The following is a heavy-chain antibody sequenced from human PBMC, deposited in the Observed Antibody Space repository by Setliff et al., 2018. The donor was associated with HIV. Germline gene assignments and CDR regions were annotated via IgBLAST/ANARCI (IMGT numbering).Heavy chain of an antibody. Sequence: LSLTCTVSGGSISSSSYYWGWIRQPPGKGLEWIGSIYYSGSTYYKPSLKSRVTISVDMSKNQFSLKLSSVTAADTAVYYCAGGPGYCSGGTCYPGGWFDPWGQGTLVTVSS. D-gene: IGHD2-15*01. V-gene: IGHV4-39*07. CDR2: IYYSGST. CDR1: GGSISSSSYY. J-gene: IGHJ5*02. CDR3: AGGPGYCSGGTCYPGGWFDP.